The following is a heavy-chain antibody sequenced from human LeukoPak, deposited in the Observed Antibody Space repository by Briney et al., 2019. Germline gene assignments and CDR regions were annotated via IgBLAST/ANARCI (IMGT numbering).Heavy chain of an antibody. CDR3: AKDGIIVVVTDAFDI. D-gene: IGHD2-21*02. J-gene: IGHJ3*02. CDR1: GFTFSSYA. CDR2: ISGSGGST. Sequence: GGSLRLSCAASGFTFSSYAMSWVRQAPGKGLEWVSAISGSGGSTYYADSVKGRFTISRDNSKNTLYLQMNSLRAEDMAVYYCAKDGIIVVVTDAFDIWGQGTMVTVSS. V-gene: IGHV3-23*01.